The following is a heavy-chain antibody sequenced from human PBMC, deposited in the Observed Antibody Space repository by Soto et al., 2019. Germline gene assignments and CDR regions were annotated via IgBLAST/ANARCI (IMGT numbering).Heavy chain of an antibody. D-gene: IGHD3-3*01. CDR2: ISGSGEKT. V-gene: IGHV3-23*01. CDR3: AKGPTIFGVVITFEYYYGMYV. J-gene: IGHJ6*02. CDR1: GFNFSYNA. Sequence: GSLRLSCVASGFNFSYNAMSWVRQAPGKGLQWVSTISGSGEKTYYADSVKGRFTISGDSSKNTVYLHMNSLRVEDTALYYCAKGPTIFGVVITFEYYYGMYVWGQGTTGTVSS.